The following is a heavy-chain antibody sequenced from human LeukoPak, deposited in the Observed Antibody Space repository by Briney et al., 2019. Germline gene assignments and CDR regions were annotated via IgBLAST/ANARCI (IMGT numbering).Heavy chain of an antibody. CDR1: GYTFTSYD. D-gene: IGHD3-3*01. J-gene: IGHJ3*02. V-gene: IGHV1-8*03. CDR3: ARGNLYYDFWGGSHDAFDI. Sequence: ASVKVSCKASGYTFTSYDINWVRQATGQGLEWMGWMNPNSGNTGYAQKFQGRVTITRNTSISTAYMELSSLRSEDTAVYYCARGNLYYDFWGGSHDAFDIWGQGTLVTVSS. CDR2: MNPNSGNT.